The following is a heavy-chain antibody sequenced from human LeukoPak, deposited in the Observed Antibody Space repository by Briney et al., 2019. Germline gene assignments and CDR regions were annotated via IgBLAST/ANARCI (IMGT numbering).Heavy chain of an antibody. CDR3: ATYYDISPSGDYYGMDV. Sequence: ASVKVSCKVSGYTLTELSMHWVRRAPGKGLEWMGGFDPEDGETIYAQKFQGRVTMTEDTSTDTAYMELSSLRSEDTAVYYCATYYDISPSGDYYGMDVWGKGTTVTVSS. D-gene: IGHD3-9*01. V-gene: IGHV1-24*01. CDR2: FDPEDGET. CDR1: GYTLTELS. J-gene: IGHJ6*04.